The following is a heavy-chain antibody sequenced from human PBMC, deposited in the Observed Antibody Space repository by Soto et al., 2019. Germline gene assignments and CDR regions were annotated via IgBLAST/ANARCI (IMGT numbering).Heavy chain of an antibody. J-gene: IGHJ2*01. D-gene: IGHD3-3*01. V-gene: IGHV1-69*05. CDR3: AISTISTLSYWYFDL. Sequence: QVQLVQSGAEVKKPGSSVKVSCKASGGTFSSYAISWVRQAPGQGLEWMGGIIPIFGTASYAQKFQGRVTITSDEATSTAYMELSSLTSEDTAVYYCAISTISTLSYWYFDLWGRGTLVTVSS. CDR2: IIPIFGTA. CDR1: GGTFSSYA.